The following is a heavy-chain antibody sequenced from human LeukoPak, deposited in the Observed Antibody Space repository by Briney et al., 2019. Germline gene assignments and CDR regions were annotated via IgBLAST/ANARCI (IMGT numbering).Heavy chain of an antibody. V-gene: IGHV3-23*01. D-gene: IGHD2-2*01. Sequence: GGSLRLSCAASGFTFSSYAMSWVRQAPGKGLEWVSAISGSGGSAYYADSVKGRFTISRDNSKNTLYLQMNSLRAEDTAVYYCAKMTTWGVPAAYFDYWGQGTLVTVSS. CDR1: GFTFSSYA. CDR2: ISGSGGSA. J-gene: IGHJ4*02. CDR3: AKMTTWGVPAAYFDY.